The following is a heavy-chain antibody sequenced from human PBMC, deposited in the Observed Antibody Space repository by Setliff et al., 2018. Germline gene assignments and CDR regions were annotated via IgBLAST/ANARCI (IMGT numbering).Heavy chain of an antibody. J-gene: IGHJ5*02. CDR2: IYTSWST. Sequence: PSETLSLTCTVSGGSISSHYWSWIRQPPGKGLEWIGQIYTSWSTNYNPSLKSRVTISVDTSKNHVSLKLSSVTAADTAVYYCARAHTWSLPNDNSGYPGWFDPWGQGTLVTVSS. CDR3: ARAHTWSLPNDNSGYPGWFDP. D-gene: IGHD3-22*01. CDR1: GGSISSHY. V-gene: IGHV4-4*09.